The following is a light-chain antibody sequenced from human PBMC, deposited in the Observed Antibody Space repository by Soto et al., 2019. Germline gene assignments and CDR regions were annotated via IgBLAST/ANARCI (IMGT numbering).Light chain of an antibody. V-gene: IGLV1-47*01. CDR3: AAWDDSLSALYV. J-gene: IGLJ1*01. CDR1: SSNIGSNY. Sequence: QSVLTQPPSASGTPGQRVTISCSGSSSNIGSNYVYWYQQLPGMAPKLLIYRNNQRPSGVPDRFSGSKPGTSASLAISGLRSEDEADYYCAAWDDSLSALYVFGTGTKVT. CDR2: RNN.